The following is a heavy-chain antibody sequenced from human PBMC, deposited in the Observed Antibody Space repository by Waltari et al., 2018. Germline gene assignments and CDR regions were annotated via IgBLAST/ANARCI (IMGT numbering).Heavy chain of an antibody. Sequence: CKASGYTFTDYYMHWVQQAPGKGLEWMGRVDPEDGETIYAEKFQGRVTITADTSTDTAYMELSSLRSEDTAVYYCATIAPHGDYPLWYFDLWGRGTLVTVSS. CDR2: VDPEDGET. V-gene: IGHV1-69-2*01. J-gene: IGHJ2*01. D-gene: IGHD4-17*01. CDR3: ATIAPHGDYPLWYFDL. CDR1: GYTFTDYY.